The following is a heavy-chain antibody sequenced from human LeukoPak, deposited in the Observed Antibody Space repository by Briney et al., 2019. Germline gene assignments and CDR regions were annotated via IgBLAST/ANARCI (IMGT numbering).Heavy chain of an antibody. Sequence: AETLSLTCTVSGGSISSYYWSWIRQPPGKGLEWIGYVYNSGSTNFNPSLKTRVTISLDTSKNQFPLKLSSVTAADTAVYHCARSTGRDGFNRLYYFDYWGQGALVTVSS. D-gene: IGHD5-24*01. CDR3: ARSTGRDGFNRLYYFDY. V-gene: IGHV4-59*12. CDR1: GGSISSYY. J-gene: IGHJ4*02. CDR2: VYNSGST.